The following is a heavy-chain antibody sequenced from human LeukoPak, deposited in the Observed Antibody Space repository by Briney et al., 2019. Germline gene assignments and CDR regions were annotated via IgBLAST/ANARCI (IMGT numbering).Heavy chain of an antibody. D-gene: IGHD6-6*01. V-gene: IGHV1-2*02. J-gene: IGHJ4*02. Sequence: ASVKVSCKASGYTFTGYYMHWVRQAPGQGLERMGWINPNSGGTNYAQKFQGRVTMTRDTSITTAYMELSRLRSDDTAVYYCARVFRSITARLDFDYWGQGTLVTVSS. CDR2: INPNSGGT. CDR1: GYTFTGYY. CDR3: ARVFRSITARLDFDY.